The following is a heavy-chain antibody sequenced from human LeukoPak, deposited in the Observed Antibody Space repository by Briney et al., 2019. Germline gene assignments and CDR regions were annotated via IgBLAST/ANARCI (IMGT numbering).Heavy chain of an antibody. D-gene: IGHD5-24*01. Sequence: SETLSLTCAVSGGSISSSNWWSWVRQPPGKGLEWIGEIYHSGSTNYNPSLKSRVTISVDKSKNQFSLKLSSVTAADTAVYYCARVERYYYYYGMDVWGQGTTVTVSS. CDR2: IYHSGST. CDR1: GGSISSSNW. V-gene: IGHV4-4*02. CDR3: ARVERYYYYYGMDV. J-gene: IGHJ6*02.